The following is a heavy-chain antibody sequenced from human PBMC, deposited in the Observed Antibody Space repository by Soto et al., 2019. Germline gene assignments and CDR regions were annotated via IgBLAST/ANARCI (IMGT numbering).Heavy chain of an antibody. Sequence: SETLSLTCTVSGGSISSYYWSWIRQPPGKGLEWIGYIYYSGSTNYNPSLKSRVTISVDTSKNQFSLKLSSVTAADTAVYYCARRAWENPNYYYYMDVWGKGTTVTVSS. CDR2: IYYSGST. V-gene: IGHV4-59*08. CDR3: ARRAWENPNYYYYMDV. D-gene: IGHD1-26*01. CDR1: GGSISSYY. J-gene: IGHJ6*03.